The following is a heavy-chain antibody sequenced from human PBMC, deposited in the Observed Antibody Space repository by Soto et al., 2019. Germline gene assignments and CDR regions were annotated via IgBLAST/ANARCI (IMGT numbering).Heavy chain of an antibody. CDR3: ARPSSGYYYYYFDY. D-gene: IGHD3-22*01. J-gene: IGHJ4*02. CDR2: ISSSSSYT. CDR1: GFTFSAYY. Sequence: QVQLVESGGGLVKPGGSLRLSCAASGFTFSAYYMSWIRQAPGKGLEWVSYISSSSSYTNYADSVKGRFTISRDNAKNSLYLQMNSLRAEDTAVYYCARPSSGYYYYYFDYWGQGTLVTVSS. V-gene: IGHV3-11*05.